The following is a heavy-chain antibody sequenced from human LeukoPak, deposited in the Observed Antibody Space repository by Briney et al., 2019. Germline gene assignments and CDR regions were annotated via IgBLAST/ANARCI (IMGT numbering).Heavy chain of an antibody. J-gene: IGHJ5*02. CDR3: ARGRLSAAAGSEGLWFDP. CDR2: INGGNGNT. CDR1: GYTFTNYA. Sequence: VASVKVSCKASGYTFTNYAMHWMRQAPGQRLEWMGWINGGNGNTKYSQKSQGRVTITRDTSASTAYMELSSLTSEDTAVYYCARGRLSAAAGSEGLWFDPWGQGTLVTVSS. V-gene: IGHV1-3*01. D-gene: IGHD6-13*01.